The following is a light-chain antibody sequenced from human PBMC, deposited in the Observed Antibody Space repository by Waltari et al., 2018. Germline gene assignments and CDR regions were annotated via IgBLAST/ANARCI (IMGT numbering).Light chain of an antibody. V-gene: IGKV3-20*01. J-gene: IGKJ1*01. CDR1: ESVRRA. CDR3: PHYRSLPVT. CDR2: DPS. Sequence: EIVCTQSPGTLSLSPGERATLPCRPSESVRRALAWYQQRSSQSPRLLIYDPSSRATGIPDRLSGSGYGTDFSLTISRLEPEDFALYYCPHYRSLPVTFGQGTKVEIK.